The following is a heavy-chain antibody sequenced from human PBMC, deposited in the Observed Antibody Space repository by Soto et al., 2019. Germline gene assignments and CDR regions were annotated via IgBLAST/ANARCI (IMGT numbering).Heavy chain of an antibody. V-gene: IGHV3-15*01. J-gene: IGHJ4*02. CDR2: IKSKTDGGTT. CDR1: KFPFINAW. Sequence: PSGCLRISFAASKFPFINAWMSWVRKTPGKGLEWVGRIKSKTDGGTTDYAAPVKGRFTISRDDSKNTLYLQMNSLKTEDTAVYYCTTENLRFLEWLLYRSYWGQGTPVTGSS. D-gene: IGHD3-3*01. CDR3: TTENLRFLEWLLYRSY.